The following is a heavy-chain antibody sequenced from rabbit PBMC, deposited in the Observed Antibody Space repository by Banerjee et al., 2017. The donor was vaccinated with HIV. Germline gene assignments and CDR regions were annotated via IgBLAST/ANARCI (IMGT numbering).Heavy chain of an antibody. CDR3: ARRDYGSSTYHNL. CDR1: GFSFSSGYD. D-gene: IGHD8-1*01. V-gene: IGHV1S40*01. CDR2: IYTGSSGST. J-gene: IGHJ4*01. Sequence: VESGGGLVKPGASLTLTCTASGFSFSSGYDMCWVRQAPGKGLEWIAYIYTGSSGSTYYASWAKGRFTISKTSSTTVTLQMTSLTAADTATYFCARRDYGSSTYHNLWGPGTLVTVS.